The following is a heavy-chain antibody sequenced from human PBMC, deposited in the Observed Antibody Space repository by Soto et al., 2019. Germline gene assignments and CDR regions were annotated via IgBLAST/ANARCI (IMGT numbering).Heavy chain of an antibody. CDR2: IYYSGST. D-gene: IGHD2-2*01. V-gene: IGHV4-31*03. Sequence: PSETLSLTCTVSGGSISSGGYYWSWIRQHPGKGLEWIGYIYYSGSTYYNPSLKSRVTISVDTSKNQFSLKLSSVTAADTAVYYCARDLGDPYCSSTSCYNWFDPWGQGTLVTV. J-gene: IGHJ5*02. CDR3: ARDLGDPYCSSTSCYNWFDP. CDR1: GGSISSGGYY.